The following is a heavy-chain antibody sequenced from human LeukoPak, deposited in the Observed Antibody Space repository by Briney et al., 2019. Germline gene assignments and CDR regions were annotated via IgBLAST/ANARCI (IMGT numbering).Heavy chain of an antibody. V-gene: IGHV3-30-3*01. J-gene: IGHJ3*02. Sequence: GRSLRLSCAASGFTFSSYAMHWVRQAPGKGLEWVAVISYDGSNKYYADSVKGRFTISRDNSKNTLYLQMNSLRAEDTAVYYCARVAAAGEIDAFDIWGQGTMVTVSS. CDR2: ISYDGSNK. CDR3: ARVAAAGEIDAFDI. D-gene: IGHD6-13*01. CDR1: GFTFSSYA.